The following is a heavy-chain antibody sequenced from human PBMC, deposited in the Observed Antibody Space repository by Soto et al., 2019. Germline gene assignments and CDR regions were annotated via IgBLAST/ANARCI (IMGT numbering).Heavy chain of an antibody. CDR2: ISGRGTSP. V-gene: IGHV3-23*01. CDR1: GFTFSRYS. J-gene: IGHJ6*03. CDR3: ARGETDYYYYMDV. Sequence: GGSLRLSCAASGFTFSRYSMNWVRQAPGKGLEWVSGISGRGTSPYYADSVKGRFTISRDNSKNTLYLQMNSLRVEDTAVYYCARGETDYYYYMDVWGKGTTVTVSS.